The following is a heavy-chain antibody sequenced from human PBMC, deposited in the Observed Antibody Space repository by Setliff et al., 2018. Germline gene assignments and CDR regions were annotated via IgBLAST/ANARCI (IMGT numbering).Heavy chain of an antibody. V-gene: IGHV3-11*05. CDR2: ISVSGSYV. J-gene: IGHJ4*02. CDR3: VRDKDKDFDF. Sequence: LRLSCAASGFTFSDYYMSWIRQAPGKGLEWISYISVSGSYVDYADSVKGRFTISRDNAKSSLYLQISSLRVENTAVYYCVRDKDKDFDFWGQGTLVTVSS. CDR1: GFTFSDYY.